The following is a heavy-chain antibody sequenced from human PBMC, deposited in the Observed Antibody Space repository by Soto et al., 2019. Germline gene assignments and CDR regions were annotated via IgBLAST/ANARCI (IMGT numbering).Heavy chain of an antibody. CDR1: GFSLTTSGVG. Sequence: SGPTLVNPTQTLTLTCSFSGFSLTTSGVGVGWIRQPPGKALEWLALIYWNDDKRYSPSLKSRLTITKDTSKNQVVLTMTNMDPVDTATYYCARVPFYYYDSRGYIDYWGQGTLVTV. CDR2: IYWNDDK. J-gene: IGHJ4*02. CDR3: ARVPFYYYDSRGYIDY. V-gene: IGHV2-5*01. D-gene: IGHD3-22*01.